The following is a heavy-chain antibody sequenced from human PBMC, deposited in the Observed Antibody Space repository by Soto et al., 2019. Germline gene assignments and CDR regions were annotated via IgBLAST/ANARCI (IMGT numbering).Heavy chain of an antibody. D-gene: IGHD4-17*01. CDR3: ATFPDTAVVPY. J-gene: IGHJ4*02. CDR2: INSDGRST. Sequence: GGSLRLTCAASGFTFSNYWMHWVRQAPGKGLVWVSRINSDGRSTSYADFVKGRFTISRDNDKNTLYLQMNSLGAEDTAVYYCATFPDTAVVPYWGQGSLVTVSS. V-gene: IGHV3-74*01. CDR1: GFTFSNYW.